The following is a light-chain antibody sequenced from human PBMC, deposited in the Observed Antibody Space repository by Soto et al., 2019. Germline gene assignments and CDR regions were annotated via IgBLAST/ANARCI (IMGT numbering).Light chain of an antibody. Sequence: DIQVTQSPSSVSASVGDRVTITCRASQDIKNWLAWYQQKPGKAPKLLIYTTSNLQSGVPSRFSCSGSGTDFTLTISRLQHEAFATYYCQQANSFTLTFGGGTKVEIK. CDR3: QQANSFTLT. V-gene: IGKV1D-12*01. CDR2: TTS. CDR1: QDIKNW. J-gene: IGKJ4*01.